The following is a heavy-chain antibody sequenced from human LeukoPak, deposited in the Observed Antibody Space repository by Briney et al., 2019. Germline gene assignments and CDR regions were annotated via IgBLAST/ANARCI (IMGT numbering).Heavy chain of an antibody. D-gene: IGHD3-22*01. V-gene: IGHV1-69*02. Sequence: APVKVSCKASGGTFSSYTISWVRQAPGQGLEWMGRIIPILGIANYAQKFQGRVTITADKSTSTAYMELSSLRSEDTAVYYCARGWYYYDSSGSDAFDIWGQGTMVTVSS. CDR1: GGTFSSYT. J-gene: IGHJ3*02. CDR2: IIPILGIA. CDR3: ARGWYYYDSSGSDAFDI.